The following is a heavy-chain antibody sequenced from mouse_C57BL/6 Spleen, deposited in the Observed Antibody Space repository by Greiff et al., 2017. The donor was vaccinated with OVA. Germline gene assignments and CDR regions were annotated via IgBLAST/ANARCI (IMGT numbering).Heavy chain of an antibody. D-gene: IGHD2-4*01. V-gene: IGHV1-50*01. J-gene: IGHJ2*01. Sequence: QVHVKQPGAELVKPGASVKLSCKASGYTFTSYWMQWVKQRPGQGLEWIGEIDPSDSYTNYNQKFKGKATLTVDTSSSTAYMQLSSLTSEDSAVYYCARRDYDAYYFDYWGQGTTLTVSS. CDR3: ARRDYDAYYFDY. CDR1: GYTFTSYW. CDR2: IDPSDSYT.